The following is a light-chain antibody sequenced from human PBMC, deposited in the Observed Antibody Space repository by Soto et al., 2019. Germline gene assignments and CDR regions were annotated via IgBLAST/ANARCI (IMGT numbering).Light chain of an antibody. CDR2: AAS. CDR3: QHSYITPQT. J-gene: IGKJ1*01. CDR1: QSISNY. V-gene: IGKV1-39*01. Sequence: DIQMTQSPSSLSASVGDRVTITCRASQSISNYLNWFQQKPGKAPKLLIYAASSLQGGVPSRFSGSGSGTDFTLTISSLQPEDFATYFCQHSYITPQTFGQGTKVDIK.